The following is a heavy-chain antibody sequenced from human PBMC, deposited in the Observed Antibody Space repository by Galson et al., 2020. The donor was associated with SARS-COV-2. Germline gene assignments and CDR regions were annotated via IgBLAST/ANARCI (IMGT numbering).Heavy chain of an antibody. Sequence: GESLKISCAASGFTFSSYGMHWVRQAPGKGLEWVAVISYDGSNKYYADSVKGRFTISRDNSKNTLYLQMNSLRAEDTAVYYCAKDSLTGYYNFDYWGQGTLVTVSS. CDR3: AKDSLTGYYNFDY. CDR2: ISYDGSNK. J-gene: IGHJ4*02. CDR1: GFTFSSYG. D-gene: IGHD3-9*01. V-gene: IGHV3-30*18.